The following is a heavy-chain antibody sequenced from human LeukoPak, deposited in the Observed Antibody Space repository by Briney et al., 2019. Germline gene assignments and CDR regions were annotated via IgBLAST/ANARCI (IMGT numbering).Heavy chain of an antibody. D-gene: IGHD3-22*01. CDR3: ARGRRDSSDWYYFDY. CDR2: IYYSGST. V-gene: IGHV4-31*03. J-gene: IGHJ4*02. CDR1: GGSISSGGYY. Sequence: SETLSLTCTVSGGSISSGGYYWSWIRQHPGKGLEWIGYIYYSGSTYYNPSLKSRVTVSVDTSENQFSLKLSSVTAADTAMYYCARGRRDSSDWYYFDYWGQGTLVTVSS.